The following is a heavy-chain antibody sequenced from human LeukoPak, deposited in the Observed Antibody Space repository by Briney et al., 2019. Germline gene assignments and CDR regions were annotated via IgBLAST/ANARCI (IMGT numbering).Heavy chain of an antibody. Sequence: GRSLRLSCAASGFNVGSYAMLWVRQTPGKGLEWVAVISHDESNEYYADSVKGRFTISRDSSKNTLYLQMNSLRAEDTALYYCARDGQLDSWGQGTLVTVSS. CDR2: ISHDESNE. CDR1: GFNVGSYA. V-gene: IGHV3-30*04. J-gene: IGHJ4*02. CDR3: ARDGQLDS.